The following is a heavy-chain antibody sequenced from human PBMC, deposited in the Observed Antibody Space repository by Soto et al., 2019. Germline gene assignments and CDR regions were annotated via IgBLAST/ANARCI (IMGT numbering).Heavy chain of an antibody. Sequence: SETLSLTCAVSSGSISSSNWWSWVRQPPGKGLEWIGEIYHSGSTNYNPSLKSRVTISVDKSKNQFSLKLSSVTAADTAVYYCARDGSGYQYYYYYMDVWGKGTTVTVSS. D-gene: IGHD3-3*01. CDR1: SGSISSSNW. CDR2: IYHSGST. V-gene: IGHV4-4*02. J-gene: IGHJ6*03. CDR3: ARDGSGYQYYYYYMDV.